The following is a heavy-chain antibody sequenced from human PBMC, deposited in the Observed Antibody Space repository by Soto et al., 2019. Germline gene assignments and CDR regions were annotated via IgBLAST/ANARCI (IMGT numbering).Heavy chain of an antibody. CDR3: ARDLHSKGYYGMDV. D-gene: IGHD2-15*01. J-gene: IGHJ6*02. CDR1: GFTFTCCA. CDR2: INYVATTK. Sequence: GGSMRLSCAASGFTFTCCAMSCVRLAPGKGLEWVANINYVATTKYYADSVKGRFTISRDHSKNTLYLLMNSLRAEDTAVYYCARDLHSKGYYGMDVWGQGTTVTVSS. V-gene: IGHV3-23*01.